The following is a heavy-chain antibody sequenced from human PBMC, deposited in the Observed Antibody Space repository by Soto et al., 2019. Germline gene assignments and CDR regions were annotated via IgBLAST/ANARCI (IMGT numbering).Heavy chain of an antibody. Sequence: PXQSLSVPGFVDCGCFSSTSWSMVRQPPGNRLAWRGEISHRGSTNYTPSLKSRVTVSVDTSKNQSSLKLRSVTDADTAVYFCTSRPRGRNYFLARYHYNGIDAWGQGTTVTVSS. V-gene: IGHV4-34*01. CDR3: TSRPRGRNYFLARYHYNGIDA. J-gene: IGHJ6*02. D-gene: IGHD1-7*01. CDR2: ISHRGST. CDR1: CGCFSSTS.